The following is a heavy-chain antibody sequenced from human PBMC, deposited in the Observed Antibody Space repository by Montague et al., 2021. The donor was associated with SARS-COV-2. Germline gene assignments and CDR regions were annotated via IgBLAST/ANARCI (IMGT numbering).Heavy chain of an antibody. D-gene: IGHD2-15*01. Sequence: SLRLSCAASGFIFNRYEMNWVRQAPGKGLECISYISNNGSTMYYAESVKGRFTISRDNAKNSLYLQLNSLRAEDTAVYYCVRWYHNNARDMWGQGTMVTVSS. CDR1: GFIFNRYE. CDR3: VRWYHNNARDM. J-gene: IGHJ3*02. V-gene: IGHV3-48*03. CDR2: ISNNGSTM.